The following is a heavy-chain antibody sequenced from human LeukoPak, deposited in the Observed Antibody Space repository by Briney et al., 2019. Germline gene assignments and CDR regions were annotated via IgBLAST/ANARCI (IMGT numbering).Heavy chain of an antibody. J-gene: IGHJ5*02. Sequence: ASVKVSCKASGYTFTNYDISWVRQAPGQGLECMGWISAYNGNTNYAQKLQGRVTMTTDRSTSTTYMVLRSLRSDDTAVYYCARAQQLVHWFDPWGQGTLVTVSS. CDR2: ISAYNGNT. CDR3: ARAQQLVHWFDP. D-gene: IGHD6-13*01. V-gene: IGHV1-18*01. CDR1: GYTFTNYD.